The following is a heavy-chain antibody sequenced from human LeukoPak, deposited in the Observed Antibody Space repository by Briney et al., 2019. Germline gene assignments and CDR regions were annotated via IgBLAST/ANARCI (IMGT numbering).Heavy chain of an antibody. D-gene: IGHD2-21*02. J-gene: IGHJ4*02. CDR2: ISGSGDFI. CDR3: ARDSEAYCGGDCYFYFDY. Sequence: GGSLRLSCAVSGFSFSSFGMIWVRQAPGKGLEWLASISGSGDFIYYADSVKGRFTISKDNTKNSVHLQLTSLRAEDTAVYYCARDSEAYCGGDCYFYFDYWGQGTRVTVPS. CDR1: GFSFSSFG. V-gene: IGHV3-21*01.